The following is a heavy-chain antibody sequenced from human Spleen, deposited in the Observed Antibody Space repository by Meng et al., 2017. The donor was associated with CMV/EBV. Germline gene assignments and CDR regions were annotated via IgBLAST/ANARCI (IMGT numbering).Heavy chain of an antibody. CDR1: GYTFTDYY. J-gene: IGHJ4*02. CDR2: MNPNSGNT. D-gene: IGHD2-15*01. V-gene: IGHV1-8*02. CDR3: ARWGDIVGGNY. Sequence: ASVKVSCKASGYTFTDYYAHWVRQATGQGLEWMGWMNPNSGNTGYAQKFQGRVTMTRNTSISTAYMELSSLRSEDTAVYYCARWGDIVGGNYWGQGTLVTVSS.